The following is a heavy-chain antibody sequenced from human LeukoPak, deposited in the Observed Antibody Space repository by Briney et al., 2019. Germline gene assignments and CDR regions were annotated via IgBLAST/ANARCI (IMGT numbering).Heavy chain of an antibody. CDR1: GGSINSGDYY. V-gene: IGHV4-39*07. Sequence: SETLSLTCTVSGGSINSGDYYWVWIRQPPGKGLEWIGSIYYSGSTSYNPSLKSRVTISVDTSKNQFSLKLSSVTAADTAVYYCARHLGIGLLRYFDWFAQGWFDPWGQGTLVTVSS. CDR3: ARHLGIGLLRYFDWFAQGWFDP. D-gene: IGHD3-9*01. CDR2: IYYSGST. J-gene: IGHJ5*02.